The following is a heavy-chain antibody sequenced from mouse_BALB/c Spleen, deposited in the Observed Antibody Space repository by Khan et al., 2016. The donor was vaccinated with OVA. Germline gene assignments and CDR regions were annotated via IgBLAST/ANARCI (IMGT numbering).Heavy chain of an antibody. V-gene: IGHV1-9*01. CDR2: ILPRSGST. Sequence: QVRLQQSGAELMKPGASVKISCKASGYPFSTYWLEWVMQRPGHGLEWIGEILPRSGSTNYNEKFNGKATFTADTSSNTAYMQLSSLTSEDSAVYSCTSTARTYHYAIDYWGQETRVTVTT. J-gene: IGHJ4*01. D-gene: IGHD3-1*01. CDR1: GYPFSTYW. CDR3: TSTARTYHYAIDY.